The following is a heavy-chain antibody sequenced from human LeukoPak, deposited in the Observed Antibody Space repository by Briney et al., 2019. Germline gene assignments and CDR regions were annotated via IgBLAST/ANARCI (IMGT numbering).Heavy chain of an antibody. J-gene: IGHJ4*02. Sequence: SETLSLTCTVSGGSISSYYWSWIRQPAGKGLEWIGRIYTSGSTNYNPSLKSRVTMSVDTSKNQFSLKLSSVTAADTAVYYCAIRGYCSSTSCFDYWGQGTLVTGSS. D-gene: IGHD2-2*01. CDR3: AIRGYCSSTSCFDY. CDR2: IYTSGST. V-gene: IGHV4-4*07. CDR1: GGSISSYY.